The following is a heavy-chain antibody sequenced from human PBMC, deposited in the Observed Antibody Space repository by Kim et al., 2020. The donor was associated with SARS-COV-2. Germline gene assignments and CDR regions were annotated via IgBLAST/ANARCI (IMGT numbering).Heavy chain of an antibody. CDR3: ASNPNYYDLNWFDP. V-gene: IGHV4-4*02. D-gene: IGHD3-22*01. Sequence: SETLSLTCAVSGGSFSSSNWWSWVRQPPGKGLEWIGEIYHSGSTNYNPSLKSRVTISVDKSKNQFSLKLSSVTAADTAVYYCASNPNYYDLNWFDPWGQGTLVTVSS. J-gene: IGHJ5*02. CDR1: GGSFSSSNW. CDR2: IYHSGST.